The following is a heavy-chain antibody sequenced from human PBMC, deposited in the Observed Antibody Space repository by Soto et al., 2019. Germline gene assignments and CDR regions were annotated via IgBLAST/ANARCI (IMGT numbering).Heavy chain of an antibody. CDR2: IYYSGST. Sequence: TLSLTCTVSGGSISSGDYYWSWIRQPPGKGLEWIGYIYYSGSTYYNPSLKSRVTISVDTSKNQFSLKLSSVTAADTAVYYCARNPEVTAALDYWGQGTLVTVSS. CDR1: GGSISSGDYY. V-gene: IGHV4-30-4*01. CDR3: ARNPEVTAALDY. D-gene: IGHD2-21*02. J-gene: IGHJ4*02.